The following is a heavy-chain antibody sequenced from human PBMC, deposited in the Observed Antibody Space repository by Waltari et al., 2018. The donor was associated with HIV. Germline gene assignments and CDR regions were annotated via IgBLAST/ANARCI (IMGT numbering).Heavy chain of an antibody. CDR2: LRRDTYEA. J-gene: IGHJ4*02. CDR1: GLDFWRLS. V-gene: IGHV3-21*04. Sequence: LVQSGGGEVHGGGSLVLSCSGSGLDFWRLSFNWARRTPRGGLAWVASLRRDTYEANYLASVRGRFIISRDNAKSSAYLEMTSLRVEDTATYYCVRDDPGYVPIDYWGQGSQVVVS. CDR3: VRDDPGYVPIDY. D-gene: IGHD2-15*01.